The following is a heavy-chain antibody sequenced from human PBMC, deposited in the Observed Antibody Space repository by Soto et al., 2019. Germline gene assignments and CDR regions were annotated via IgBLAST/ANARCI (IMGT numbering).Heavy chain of an antibody. D-gene: IGHD2-15*01. V-gene: IGHV3-74*01. Sequence: EVQLVESGGGLVQPGESLRLSCAASGFTFSSYRMHWVRQAPGKGLVWVSRINSDGSSTRYAGTVKGRFTISRDNAKNTLYLQMNSLRAEDTAVYYGVRTSLVVAAATREDYWGQRTMITASS. CDR3: VRTSLVVAAATREDY. CDR2: INSDGSST. J-gene: IGHJ4*02. CDR1: GFTFSSYR.